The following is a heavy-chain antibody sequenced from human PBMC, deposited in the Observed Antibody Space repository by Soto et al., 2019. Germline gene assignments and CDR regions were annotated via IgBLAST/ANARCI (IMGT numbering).Heavy chain of an antibody. D-gene: IGHD3-3*01. Sequence: QVQLQESGPGLVKPSETLSLTCTVSGGSVSSGSYYWSWIRQPPGKGLEGIGDIYYSGSTNYNPSLKSRVTISVDTSKNQFSLKLSSVTAADTAVYYCARDHPHNNYDFWSGYQNYYYYGMDVWGQGTTVTVSS. CDR1: GGSVSSGSYY. CDR3: ARDHPHNNYDFWSGYQNYYYYGMDV. J-gene: IGHJ6*02. V-gene: IGHV4-61*01. CDR2: IYYSGST.